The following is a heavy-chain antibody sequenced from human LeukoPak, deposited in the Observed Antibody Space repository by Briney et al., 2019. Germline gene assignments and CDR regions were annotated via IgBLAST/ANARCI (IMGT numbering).Heavy chain of an antibody. J-gene: IGHJ5*02. CDR3: ARNCGGDCYTNWFDP. Sequence: ASVKVSCKASGCTFTSYGISWVRQAPGQGLEWMGWISVYNGNTNYAQKLQGRVTMTTDTSTSTAYMELRSLRSDDTAVYYCARNCGGDCYTNWFDPWGQGTLVTVSS. CDR1: GCTFTSYG. D-gene: IGHD2-21*02. CDR2: ISVYNGNT. V-gene: IGHV1-18*01.